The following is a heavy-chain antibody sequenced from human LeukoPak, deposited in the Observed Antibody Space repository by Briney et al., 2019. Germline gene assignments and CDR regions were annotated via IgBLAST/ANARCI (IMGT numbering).Heavy chain of an antibody. CDR2: IYYSGTT. CDR3: ARRLSTRSYYLDD. CDR1: GASISRYY. V-gene: IGHV4-59*04. J-gene: IGHJ4*02. Sequence: SETLSLTCTVSGASISRYYWGWIRQPPGKGLEWIGDIYYSGTTNYNPSLKSRVTMSVDTSKNQFSLKLNSATAADTAVYYCARRLSTRSYYLDDWGQGTLVTVSS. D-gene: IGHD2/OR15-2a*01.